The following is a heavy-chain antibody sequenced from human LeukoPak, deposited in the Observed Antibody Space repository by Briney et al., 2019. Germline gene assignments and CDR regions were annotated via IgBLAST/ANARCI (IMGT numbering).Heavy chain of an antibody. CDR2: ISYDGSNK. CDR1: GFTFSSYA. J-gene: IGHJ4*02. D-gene: IGHD5-18*01. CDR3: ASGGLHTAMVQDY. V-gene: IGHV3-30*04. Sequence: GRSLGLSCAASGFTFSSYAMHWVRQAPGKGLEWVAVISYDGSNKYYADSVKGRFTISRDNSKNTLYLQMNSLRAEDTAVYYCASGGLHTAMVQDYWGQGTLVTVSS.